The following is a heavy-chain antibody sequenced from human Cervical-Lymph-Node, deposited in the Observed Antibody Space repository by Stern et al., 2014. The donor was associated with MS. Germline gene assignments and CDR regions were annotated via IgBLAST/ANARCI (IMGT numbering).Heavy chain of an antibody. J-gene: IGHJ4*02. D-gene: IGHD2-15*01. CDR2: IRQDGSEK. CDR1: GFTFSSYW. V-gene: IGHV3-7*04. CDR3: ARVNVVARYGSGPFDY. Sequence: EVHLVESGGGLVQPGGSLRLSCAASGFTFSSYWMSWVRQAPGKGLEWVANIRQDGSEKYYVDSVKGRFTISRDNAKNSLFLQMNSLRAEDTAVYYCARVNVVARYGSGPFDYWGRGTLVTVSS.